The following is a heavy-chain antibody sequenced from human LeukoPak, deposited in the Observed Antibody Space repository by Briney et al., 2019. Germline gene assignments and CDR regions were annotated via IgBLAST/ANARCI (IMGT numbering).Heavy chain of an antibody. CDR2: LNPNSGDT. J-gene: IGHJ4*02. V-gene: IGHV1-2*02. CDR1: GYTFTDCY. D-gene: IGHD5-24*01. Sequence: GASVKVSCKASGYTFTDCYMHWVRQAPGQGLEWMGWLNPNSGDTNYAQKFQGRVSMTRDSSISTAYMGLSDLRSDDTAVYSCARGRNIEMTTMSGGSDYGGQGTLVTVSS. CDR3: ARGRNIEMTTMSGGSDY.